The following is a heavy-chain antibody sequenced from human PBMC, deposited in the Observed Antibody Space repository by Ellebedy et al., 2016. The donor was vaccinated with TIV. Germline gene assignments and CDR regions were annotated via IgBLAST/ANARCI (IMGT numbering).Heavy chain of an antibody. CDR3: VRDRLGLTGTYYFDY. CDR2: ISPSGGST. J-gene: IGHJ4*02. V-gene: IGHV1-46*01. D-gene: IGHD7-27*01. CDR1: GYTFTSYY. Sequence: VSVKVSCKASGYTFTSYYIHWVRQAPGQGLEWLGRISPSGGSTIYAQKFQGRVTVTRDTSTSTVYMELSSLRSEDTAVFYCVRDRLGLTGTYYFDYWGQGTLVTVSS.